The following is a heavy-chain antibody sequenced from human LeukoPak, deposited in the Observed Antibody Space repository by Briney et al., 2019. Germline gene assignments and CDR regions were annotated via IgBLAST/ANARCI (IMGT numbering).Heavy chain of an antibody. J-gene: IGHJ5*01. Sequence: GGSLRHSCAASRFTFSDYAMSWVRQAAGKGLEWVSSIGGTGDDTFYAESVKGRFTISRDNSNNMLYLHLSSLRAEDTAVYYCAKDGVSYNRRWDWFDSWGQGTRVTVSS. CDR3: AKDGVSYNRRWDWFDS. D-gene: IGHD3-10*01. V-gene: IGHV3-23*01. CDR2: IGGTGDDT. CDR1: RFTFSDYA.